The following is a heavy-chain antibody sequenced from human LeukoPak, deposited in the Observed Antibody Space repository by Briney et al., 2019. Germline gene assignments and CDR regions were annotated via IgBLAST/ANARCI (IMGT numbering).Heavy chain of an antibody. Sequence: GGSLRLSCAASGFTVSSNYMSWVRQAPGKGLEWVAVIWYDGSNKYYADSVKGRFTISRDNSKNTLYLQMNSLRAEDTAVYYCARDLPIFGVVSYAFDIWGQGTMVTVSS. D-gene: IGHD3-3*01. J-gene: IGHJ3*02. CDR2: IWYDGSNK. V-gene: IGHV3-33*08. CDR1: GFTVSSNY. CDR3: ARDLPIFGVVSYAFDI.